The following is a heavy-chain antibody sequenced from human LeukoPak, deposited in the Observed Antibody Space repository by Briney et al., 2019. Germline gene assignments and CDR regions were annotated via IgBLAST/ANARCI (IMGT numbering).Heavy chain of an antibody. J-gene: IGHJ4*02. Sequence: SVKVSCKASGGTFSSYAISWVRQAPGQGLEWMGGIIPIFDTANYAQKFQGRVTMTIDTSTSIAYMELRSLRSDDTAVYYCASADSSSWPGFDYWGQGTLVTVSS. V-gene: IGHV1-69*05. D-gene: IGHD6-13*01. CDR1: GGTFSSYA. CDR2: IIPIFDTA. CDR3: ASADSSSWPGFDY.